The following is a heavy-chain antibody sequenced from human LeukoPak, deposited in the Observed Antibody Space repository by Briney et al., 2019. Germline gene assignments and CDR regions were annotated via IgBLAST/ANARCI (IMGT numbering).Heavy chain of an antibody. CDR1: GGSISSGGYS. J-gene: IGHJ4*02. CDR3: ARVRDYLFDY. CDR2: IYHSGST. Sequence: SETLSLTCTVSGGSISSGGYSWSWIRQPPGKGLEWIGYIYHSGSTYYNPSLKSRVTISVDRSKNQFSLKLSSVTAADTAVYYCARVRDYLFDYWGQGTLVTVSS. D-gene: IGHD4-17*01. V-gene: IGHV4-30-2*01.